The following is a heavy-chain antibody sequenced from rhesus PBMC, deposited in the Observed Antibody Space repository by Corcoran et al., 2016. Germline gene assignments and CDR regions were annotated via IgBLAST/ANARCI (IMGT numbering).Heavy chain of an antibody. J-gene: IGHJ5-2*02. Sequence: QVQLQESGPGLVKPSETLPLTCAVSGASISSNFWSWIRQPPGKGLGWLWDSYGGSGSTSSNPSLKSRVPISKATSKHQFSLKLSSVTAADTAVYYCARMTDTALDVWGRGVLVTVSS. CDR2: SYGGSGST. D-gene: IGHD5-12*01. CDR3: ARMTDTALDV. CDR1: GASISSNF. V-gene: IGHV4-147*01.